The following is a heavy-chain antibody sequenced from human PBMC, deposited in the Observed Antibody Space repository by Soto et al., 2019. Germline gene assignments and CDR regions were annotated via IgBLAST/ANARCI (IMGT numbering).Heavy chain of an antibody. Sequence: QVQLVQSGAEVKKPGSSLKVSCKASGGTFSSYAISWVRQAPGQGLEWMGGIIPIFGTANYAQKFQGRVTITADESTSTAYMELRSLRSEDTAVYYCARARAIFGVVISGFDYWGQGTLVTVSS. CDR2: IIPIFGTA. CDR3: ARARAIFGVVISGFDY. D-gene: IGHD3-3*01. V-gene: IGHV1-69*01. CDR1: GGTFSSYA. J-gene: IGHJ4*02.